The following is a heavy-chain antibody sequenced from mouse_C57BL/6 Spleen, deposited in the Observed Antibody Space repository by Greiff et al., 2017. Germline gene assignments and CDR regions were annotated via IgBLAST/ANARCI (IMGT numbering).Heavy chain of an antibody. Sequence: VQLQQSGAELARPGASVKLSCKAFGYTFTSYGISWVKQRTGQGLEWIGEIYPRSGNTYYNKKFKGKATLTADKSSSTAYMELRSLTSEDSAVYFCARSYYYGSSYDYWGQGTTLTVSS. CDR2: IYPRSGNT. CDR1: GYTFTSYG. V-gene: IGHV1-81*01. CDR3: ARSYYYGSSYDY. J-gene: IGHJ2*01. D-gene: IGHD1-1*01.